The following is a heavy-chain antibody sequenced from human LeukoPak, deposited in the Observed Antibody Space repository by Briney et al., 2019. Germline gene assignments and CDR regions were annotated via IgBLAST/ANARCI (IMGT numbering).Heavy chain of an antibody. CDR3: ARYGGSGTYYFDY. CDR1: GGSVSSGGYA. J-gene: IGHJ4*02. D-gene: IGHD3-10*01. V-gene: IGHV4-30-2*01. CDR2: IYDSGST. Sequence: SETLSLTCTVSGGSVSSGGYAWSWFRQPPGQGLEWIGYIYDSGSTYYNPSLKTRVIISLDRPKNQFSLEVTSVTAADTAVYYCARYGGSGTYYFDYWGQGTLVTVSS.